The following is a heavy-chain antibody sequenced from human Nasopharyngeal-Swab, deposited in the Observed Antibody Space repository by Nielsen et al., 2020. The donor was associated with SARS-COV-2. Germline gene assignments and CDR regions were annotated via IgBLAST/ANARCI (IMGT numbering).Heavy chain of an antibody. Sequence: GSLKISCAASGFTFSSYAMHWVRQAPGKGLEWVAVISYDGSNKYYADSVKGRFTISRDNSKNTLYLQMNSLRAEDTAVYYCARAQRVYSMDVWGQGTTVTVSS. V-gene: IGHV3-30*04. CDR2: ISYDGSNK. CDR3: ARAQRVYSMDV. CDR1: GFTFSSYA. J-gene: IGHJ6*02. D-gene: IGHD6-25*01.